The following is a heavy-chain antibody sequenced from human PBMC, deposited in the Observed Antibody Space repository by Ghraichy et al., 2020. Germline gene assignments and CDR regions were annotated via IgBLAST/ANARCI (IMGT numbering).Heavy chain of an antibody. CDR3: ARGGATLHYFDY. J-gene: IGHJ4*01. V-gene: IGHV4-39*02. D-gene: IGHD1-26*01. CDR2: IYSSGST. Sequence: SETLSLTCTVSGGAIISSNYYWGWIRQPPGKGLEWIGRIYSSGSTYYNPSLKSRVTFSVDTSKSHFSLKLSSVTAADTAVYYCARGGATLHYFDYWGQGTLVTVSS. CDR1: GGAIISSNYY.